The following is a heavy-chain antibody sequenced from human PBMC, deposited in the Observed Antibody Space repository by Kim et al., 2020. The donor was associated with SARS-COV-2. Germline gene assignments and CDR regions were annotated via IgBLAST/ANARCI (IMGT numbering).Heavy chain of an antibody. J-gene: IGHJ3*02. CDR2: ISYIGST. Sequence: SETLSLTCSVSGGSITNDNYYWGWIRQPPGKGLEWIGTISYIGSTYYNPSLQSRVTISVDTSKNQFSLKLSSVTAADTAVFYCARHLLTMSRGVRGAFDIWGQGTLVTVSS. D-gene: IGHD3-10*01. V-gene: IGHV4-39*01. CDR1: GGSITNDNYY. CDR3: ARHLLTMSRGVRGAFDI.